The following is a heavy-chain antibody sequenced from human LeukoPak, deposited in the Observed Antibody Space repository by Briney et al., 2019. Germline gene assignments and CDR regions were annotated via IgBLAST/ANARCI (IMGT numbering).Heavy chain of an antibody. CDR2: INHSGST. CDR1: GGSISSSSYY. J-gene: IGHJ4*02. V-gene: IGHV4-39*07. Sequence: SETLSLTCTVSGGSISSSSYYWGWIRQPPGKGLEWIGEINHSGSTNYNPSLKSRVTISVDTSKNQFSLKLSSVTAADTAVYYCARADYGFALTNFDYWGQGTLVTVSS. CDR3: ARADYGFALTNFDY. D-gene: IGHD3-3*01.